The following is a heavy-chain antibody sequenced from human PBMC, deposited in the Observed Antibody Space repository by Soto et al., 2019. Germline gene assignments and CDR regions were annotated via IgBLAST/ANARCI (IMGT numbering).Heavy chain of an antibody. CDR3: ARDEFPDPTGWYWAPLDY. CDR2: ISAYNGNT. CDR1: GYTFTSYG. Sequence: QVQLVQSGAEVKKPGASVKVSCKASGYTFTSYGISWVRQAPGQGLEWMGWISAYNGNTNYAQKLQGRITMTTDTPTSTAYMELRSLRSDDTAVYYCARDEFPDPTGWYWAPLDYWGQGTLVTVSS. D-gene: IGHD6-19*01. V-gene: IGHV1-18*01. J-gene: IGHJ4*02.